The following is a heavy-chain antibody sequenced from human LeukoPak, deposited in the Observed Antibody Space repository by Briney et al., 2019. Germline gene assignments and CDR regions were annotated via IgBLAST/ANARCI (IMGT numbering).Heavy chain of an antibody. CDR3: AKDGNYGDYEGFFDY. CDR2: ISYDGSNK. Sequence: GGSLRLSCAASGFTFSSYGMHWVRQAPGKGLEWVAVISYDGSNKYYADSVKGRFTISRDNSKNTLYLQMNSLRAEDTAVYYCAKDGNYGDYEGFFDYWGQGTLVTVSS. V-gene: IGHV3-30*18. J-gene: IGHJ4*02. CDR1: GFTFSSYG. D-gene: IGHD4-17*01.